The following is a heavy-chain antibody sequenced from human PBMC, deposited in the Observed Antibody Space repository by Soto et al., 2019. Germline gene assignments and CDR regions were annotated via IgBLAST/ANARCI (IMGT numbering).Heavy chain of an antibody. Sequence: ASVNVSCKASGYTFTDYYMHWVRQAPGQGLEWMGWINPNSGGTKYAQKFQAWVTMTADTSISTAYLELSRLRSDHTAVYYCAREIPSGYYKYWSFDLWGRGTLVTVS. J-gene: IGHJ2*01. D-gene: IGHD3-22*01. V-gene: IGHV1-2*04. CDR3: AREIPSGYYKYWSFDL. CDR1: GYTFTDYY. CDR2: INPNSGGT.